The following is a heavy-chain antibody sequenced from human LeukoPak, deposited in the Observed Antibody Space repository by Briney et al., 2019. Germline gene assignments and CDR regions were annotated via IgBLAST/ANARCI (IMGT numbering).Heavy chain of an antibody. V-gene: IGHV1-2*06. CDR1: GYTFTGYY. CDR3: ARDALYYYDSTVDY. J-gene: IGHJ4*02. Sequence: ASVKVSCKASGYTFTGYYMHWVRQAPGQGLEWMGRINPNSGSTNYAQKFQGRVTMTRDTSISTAHMELSRLRSDDTAVYYCARDALYYYDSTVDYWGQGTLVTVSS. D-gene: IGHD3-22*01. CDR2: INPNSGST.